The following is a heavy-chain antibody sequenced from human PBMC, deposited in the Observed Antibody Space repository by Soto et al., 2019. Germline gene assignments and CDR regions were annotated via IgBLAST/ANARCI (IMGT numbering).Heavy chain of an antibody. CDR1: GDSVSTNSAT. CDR2: TYYRSKWDY. Sequence: SHTLSLTCGISGDSVSTNSATWDCIRQSPSRGLGWLGRTYYRSKWDYDYAASVKGRININPDTSNNQVSLHLDSVTTDDTAVYYCARLIGNSWLDSWGQGTLVTVSS. J-gene: IGHJ5*01. CDR3: ARLIGNSWLDS. V-gene: IGHV6-1*01. D-gene: IGHD2-8*01.